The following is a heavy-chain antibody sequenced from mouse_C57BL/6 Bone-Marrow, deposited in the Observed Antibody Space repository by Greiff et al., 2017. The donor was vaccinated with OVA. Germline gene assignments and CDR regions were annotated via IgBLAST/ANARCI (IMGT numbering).Heavy chain of an antibody. CDR3: ARDAGSSYYWYFDV. V-gene: IGHV7-1*01. CDR2: SRNKANDYTT. CDR1: GFTFSDFY. Sequence: EVQRVESGGGLVQSGRSLRLSCATSGFTFSDFYMEWVRQAPGKGLEWIAASRNKANDYTTEYSASVKGRFIVSRDTSQSILYLQMNALRAEDTAIYYCARDAGSSYYWYFDVWGTGTTVTVSS. D-gene: IGHD1-1*01. J-gene: IGHJ1*03.